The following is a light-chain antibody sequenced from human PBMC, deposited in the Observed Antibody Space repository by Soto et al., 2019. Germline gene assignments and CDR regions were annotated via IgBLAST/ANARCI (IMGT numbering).Light chain of an antibody. CDR1: QSVSNSY. J-gene: IGKJ1*01. V-gene: IGKV3-20*01. CDR2: GAS. CDR3: QQYESSPRT. Sequence: EIVLTQSPGTLSLAPGERATLSCRASQSVSNSYLAWYQQKPGQAPRLLIYGASSRATDIPDRFSGSGSGTGFTLTISRLEPEDFAVYSCQQYESSPRTFGQGTKVEIK.